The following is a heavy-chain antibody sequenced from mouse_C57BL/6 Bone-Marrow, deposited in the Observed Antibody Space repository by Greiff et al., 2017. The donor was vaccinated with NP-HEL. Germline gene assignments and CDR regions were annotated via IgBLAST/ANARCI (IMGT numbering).Heavy chain of an antibody. CDR2: INPSTGGT. J-gene: IGHJ3*01. CDR1: GYSFTGYY. CDR3: GGDWFAY. Sequence: EVQLQQSGPELVKPGASVKISCKASGYSFTGYYMNWVKQSPEKSLEWIGEINPSTGGTTYNQKFKAKATLTVDKSSSTAYMQLKSLTSEDSAVYYCGGDWFAYWGQGTLVTVSA. V-gene: IGHV1-42*01.